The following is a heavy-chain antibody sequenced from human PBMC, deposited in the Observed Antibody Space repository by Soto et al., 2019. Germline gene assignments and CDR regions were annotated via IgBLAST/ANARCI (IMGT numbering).Heavy chain of an antibody. J-gene: IGHJ4*02. Sequence: EVQLLESGGGLVQPGGSLRLSCAASGLTFSRHAMAWVRQAPGKGLEWLSSISESSSNTYYADSVKGRFTISKDNSKNMLYLQMNSLRDEDTAVYYCEKKPNGFDYWGQGTLVTVSS. CDR3: EKKPNGFDY. V-gene: IGHV3-23*01. CDR1: GLTFSRHA. CDR2: ISESSSNT.